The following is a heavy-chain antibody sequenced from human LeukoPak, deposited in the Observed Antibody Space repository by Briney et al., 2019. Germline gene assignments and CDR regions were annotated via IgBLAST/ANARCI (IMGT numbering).Heavy chain of an antibody. V-gene: IGHV3-30*02. CDR1: GFTFSSYG. Sequence: QTGGSLRLSCAASGFTFSSYGMHWVRQAPGKGLEWVAFIRYDGSNKYYADSVKGRFTISRDNSKNTLYLQMNSLRAEDTAVYYCAKVGSEQQLVPFDYWGQGTLVTVSS. D-gene: IGHD6-13*01. J-gene: IGHJ4*02. CDR2: IRYDGSNK. CDR3: AKVGSEQQLVPFDY.